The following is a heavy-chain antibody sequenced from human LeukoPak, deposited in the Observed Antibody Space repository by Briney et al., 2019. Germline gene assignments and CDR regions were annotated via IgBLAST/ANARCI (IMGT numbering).Heavy chain of an antibody. CDR3: AREARFALPVVGSGDY. Sequence: SDTLSLTCSVSGGSISSSDYYWGWIRQPPGKGLEWFGTIFYNGATKSNPSLSSRVTMSIDTPKNQFSLRLRSVTAADTAVYYCAREARFALPVVGSGDYWGQGTLVTVSS. CDR2: IFYNGAT. V-gene: IGHV4-39*07. CDR1: GGSISSSDYY. J-gene: IGHJ4*02. D-gene: IGHD6-19*01.